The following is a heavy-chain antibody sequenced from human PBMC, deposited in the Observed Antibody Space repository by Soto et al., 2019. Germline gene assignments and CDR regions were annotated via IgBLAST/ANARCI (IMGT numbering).Heavy chain of an antibody. Sequence: PGGSLRLSCAASGFTFSSYEMNWVRQAPGKGLEWVSYISSSGSTIYYADSVKGRFTISRDNAKNSLYLQMNSLRAEDTAVYYCYPYSSSWYEGDYWGQGTMVTVSS. D-gene: IGHD6-13*01. CDR1: GFTFSSYE. CDR2: ISSSGSTI. V-gene: IGHV3-48*03. CDR3: YPYSSSWYEGDY. J-gene: IGHJ4*02.